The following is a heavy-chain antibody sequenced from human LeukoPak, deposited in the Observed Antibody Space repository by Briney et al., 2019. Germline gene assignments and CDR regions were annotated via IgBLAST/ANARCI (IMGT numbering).Heavy chain of an antibody. V-gene: IGHV4-4*02. Sequence: SETLSLTCAVSGGSISSSNWWSWVRQPPGKGLEWIGEIYHSGSTNYNPSLKSRVTISVDTSKNQFSLKLNSVTAADTAVYYCARAGYGDSDFDYWDQGTLVTVSS. D-gene: IGHD4-17*01. CDR1: GGSISSSNW. J-gene: IGHJ4*02. CDR2: IYHSGST. CDR3: ARAGYGDSDFDY.